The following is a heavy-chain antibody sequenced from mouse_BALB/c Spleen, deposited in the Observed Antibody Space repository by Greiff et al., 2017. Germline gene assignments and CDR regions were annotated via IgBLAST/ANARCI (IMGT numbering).Heavy chain of an antibody. CDR2: IYPGDGDT. CDR1: GYTFTSYW. J-gene: IGHJ3*01. Sequence: ESGAELARPGASVKLSCKASGYTFTSYWMQWVKQRPGQGLEWIGAIYPGDGDTRYTQKFKGKATLTADKSSSTAYMQLSSLASEDSAVYYCARRGDYSFAYWGQGTLVTVSA. D-gene: IGHD1-1*01. CDR3: ARRGDYSFAY. V-gene: IGHV1-87*01.